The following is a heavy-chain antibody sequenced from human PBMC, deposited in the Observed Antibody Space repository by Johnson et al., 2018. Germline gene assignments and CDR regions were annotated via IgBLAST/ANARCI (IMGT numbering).Heavy chain of an antibody. D-gene: IGHD6-25*01. V-gene: IGHV3-30*18. CDR2: ISRDGGYK. Sequence: QVQLVQSGGGVVQPGRSLRLSCAASGFTFSTFGMHWVRQAPGKGLEWVAVISRDGGYKYYTDSVKGRFTISRDNSKNTLLLQMDSLRPDDTAVYYCAKIGLMPAAASEYFQHWGQGTLVTVSS. CDR1: GFTFSTFG. J-gene: IGHJ1*01. CDR3: AKIGLMPAAASEYFQH.